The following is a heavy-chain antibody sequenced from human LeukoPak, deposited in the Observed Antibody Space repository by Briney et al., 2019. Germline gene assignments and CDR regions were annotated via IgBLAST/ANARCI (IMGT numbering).Heavy chain of an antibody. CDR2: INPSGGST. CDR1: GGTFSSYA. CDR3: ARVARYSSGWYRERYFQH. V-gene: IGHV1-46*01. D-gene: IGHD6-19*01. Sequence: ASVKVSCKASGGTFSSYAISWVRQAPGQGLEWMGIINPSGGSTSYAQKFQGRVTMTRDTSTSTVYMELSSLRSEDTAVYYCARVARYSSGWYRERYFQHWGQGTLVTVSS. J-gene: IGHJ1*01.